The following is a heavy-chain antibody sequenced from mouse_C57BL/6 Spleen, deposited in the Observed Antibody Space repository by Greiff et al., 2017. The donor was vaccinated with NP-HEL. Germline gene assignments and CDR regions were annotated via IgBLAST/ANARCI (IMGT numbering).Heavy chain of an antibody. J-gene: IGHJ1*03. V-gene: IGHV1-26*01. CDR2: INPNNGGT. D-gene: IGHD1-1*01. Sequence: EVQLQQSGPELVRPGASVKISCKASGNTFTDYYMNWVKQSHGKSLEWIGDINPNNGGTSYNQKFKGKATLTVDKSSSTAYMELRSLTSEDSAVYYCAPFITTVVSYFDVWGTGTTVTVSS. CDR3: APFITTVVSYFDV. CDR1: GNTFTDYY.